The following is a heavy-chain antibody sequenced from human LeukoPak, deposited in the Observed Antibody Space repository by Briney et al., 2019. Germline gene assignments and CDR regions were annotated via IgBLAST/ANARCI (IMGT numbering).Heavy chain of an antibody. D-gene: IGHD1-1*01. CDR1: GFTFSNYW. CDR2: INQDGSDK. Sequence: GGSLRLSCAVSGFTFSNYWMSWVRQAPGKGLEWVANINQDGSDKYYVDSVKGRFTISRDNAKNSLYLQMNSLRVEDTAVFYCARVTWRALRPDAFDIWGQGTMVTVSS. CDR3: ARVTWRALRPDAFDI. J-gene: IGHJ3*02. V-gene: IGHV3-7*01.